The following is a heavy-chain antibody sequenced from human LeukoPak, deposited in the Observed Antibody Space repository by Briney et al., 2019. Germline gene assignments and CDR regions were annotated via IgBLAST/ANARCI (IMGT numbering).Heavy chain of an antibody. V-gene: IGHV1-46*01. J-gene: IGHJ5*02. D-gene: IGHD2-8*01. CDR1: GYTFTSYY. CDR3: AREVLLVYAIDSNWFDP. CDR2: INPSGGSP. Sequence: ASVKVSCKASGYTFTSYYMHWVRQAPGQGLEWMGIINPSGGSPSYAQKFQGRVTMTRDMSTSTVYMELSSLRSEDTAVYYCAREVLLVYAIDSNWFDPWGQGTLVTVSS.